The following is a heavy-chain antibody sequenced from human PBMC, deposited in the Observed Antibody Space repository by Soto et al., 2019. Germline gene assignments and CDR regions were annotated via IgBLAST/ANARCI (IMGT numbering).Heavy chain of an antibody. V-gene: IGHV4-30-2*01. J-gene: IGHJ3*02. CDR3: ARAGGITRAFDI. Sequence: ASETLSLTCAVSGGSISSGGYSWSWIRQPPGKGLEWIGYIYHSGSTYYNPSLKSRVTISVDRSKNQFSLKLSSVTAADTAVYYCARAGGITRAFDIWGQGTMVTVSS. CDR2: IYHSGST. D-gene: IGHD3-10*01. CDR1: GGSISSGGYS.